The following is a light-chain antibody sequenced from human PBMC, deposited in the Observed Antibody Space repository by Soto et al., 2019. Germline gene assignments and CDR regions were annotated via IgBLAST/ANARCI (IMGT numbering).Light chain of an antibody. Sequence: DIQMTQSPSFVSASVGDRVTVTCRASQDISSWLAWYPQKPGKAPKLLIYTTSTLGSGVPSRFSGSRSGTDFTLTISGLQPEDFATYYCQQANRFPITFGQGTRLEIK. J-gene: IGKJ5*01. CDR2: TTS. CDR1: QDISSW. V-gene: IGKV1-12*01. CDR3: QQANRFPIT.